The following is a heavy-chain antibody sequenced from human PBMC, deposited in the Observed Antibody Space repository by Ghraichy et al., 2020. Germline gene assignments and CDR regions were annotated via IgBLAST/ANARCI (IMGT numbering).Heavy chain of an antibody. J-gene: IGHJ6*02. CDR2: TYYRSKWYN. Sequence: SETLSLTCAISGDSVSSNSAAWNWIRQSPSRGLEWLGRTYYRSKWYNDYAVSVKSRITINPDTSKNQFSLQLNSVTPEDTAVYYCARALTGDYYYYYGMDVWGQGTTVTVSS. D-gene: IGHD7-27*01. V-gene: IGHV6-1*01. CDR3: ARALTGDYYYYYGMDV. CDR1: GDSVSSNSAA.